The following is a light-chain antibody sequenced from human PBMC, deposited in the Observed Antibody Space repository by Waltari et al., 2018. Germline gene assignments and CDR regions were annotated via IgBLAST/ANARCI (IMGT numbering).Light chain of an antibody. CDR3: QHYVRLPVT. CDR1: QSVGGT. CDR2: GAS. J-gene: IGKJ1*01. V-gene: IGKV3-20*01. Sequence: EIVLTQSPGTLSLSPGERATLSCWASQSVGGTLAWYQQTPGQAPRLLIYGASSRATDIPDRCSGSGSGTVFSLSISRLEPEDFAVYYCQHYVRLPVTFGQGTKVEIK.